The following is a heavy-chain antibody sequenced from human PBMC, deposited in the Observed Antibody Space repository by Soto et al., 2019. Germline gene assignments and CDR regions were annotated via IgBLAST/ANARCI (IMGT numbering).Heavy chain of an antibody. Sequence: PSETLSLTCAVSGYSISSSYYWGWIRQPPGKGLEWIGSIYHSGDTYYNPSLKSRVTISVDTSKNQFSLNLSSVTAADTAVYYCARAGGIQVWSEIDYWGQGILVTVSS. J-gene: IGHJ4*02. CDR3: ARAGGIQVWSEIDY. CDR2: IYHSGDT. V-gene: IGHV4-38-2*01. CDR1: GYSISSSYY. D-gene: IGHD5-18*01.